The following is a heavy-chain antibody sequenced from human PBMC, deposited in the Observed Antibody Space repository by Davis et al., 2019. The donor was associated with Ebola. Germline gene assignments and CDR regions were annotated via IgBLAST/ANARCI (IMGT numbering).Heavy chain of an antibody. CDR2: IYHSGST. Sequence: PGGSLRLSCAVSGGSISGTNWWRWVRLPPGTGLAWIAEIYHSGSTNYNPSLKSRVTISVDKSKNQSSLKLSSVIAADTAVYYCARSSSWGGNWGQGTLVTVSS. J-gene: IGHJ4*02. V-gene: IGHV4-4*02. CDR3: ARSSSWGGN. CDR1: GGSISGTNW. D-gene: IGHD6-13*01.